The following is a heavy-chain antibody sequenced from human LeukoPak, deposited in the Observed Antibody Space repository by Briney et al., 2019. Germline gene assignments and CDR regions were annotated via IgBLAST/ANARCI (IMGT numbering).Heavy chain of an antibody. Sequence: SVKVSCKATGGTFGSYTFNWVGQPPGQGLEWMGRSIPILDRTNYARNFRGRATITPDKSTTTVYMELTSLRSDDTAVEYCSGDFNWHHDSWGQGTLVTVSS. D-gene: IGHD3-16*01. CDR1: GGTFGSYT. CDR2: SIPILDRT. V-gene: IGHV1-69*08. J-gene: IGHJ5*02. CDR3: SGDFNWHHDS.